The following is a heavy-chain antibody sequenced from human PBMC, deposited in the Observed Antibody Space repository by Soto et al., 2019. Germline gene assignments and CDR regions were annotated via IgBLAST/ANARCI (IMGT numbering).Heavy chain of an antibody. D-gene: IGHD5-12*01. Sequence: GGSLRLSCAASGFTFSSYAMSWVRQAPGKGLEWVSAISGSGGSTYYADSVKGRFTISRDNSKNTLYLQMNSLRAEDTAVYYCAKNQAMQPDIVATIYPLSFYYYGMDVWGQGTTVTVSS. CDR1: GFTFSSYA. CDR2: ISGSGGST. J-gene: IGHJ6*02. V-gene: IGHV3-23*01. CDR3: AKNQAMQPDIVATIYPLSFYYYGMDV.